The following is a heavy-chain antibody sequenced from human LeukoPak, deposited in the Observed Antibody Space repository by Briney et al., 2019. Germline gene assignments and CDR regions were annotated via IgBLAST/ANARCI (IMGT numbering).Heavy chain of an antibody. V-gene: IGHV3-66*01. CDR3: ARASSDGIIPAATSFDC. D-gene: IGHD2-2*01. CDR2: IYSGGTT. CDR1: GLIVSGDY. J-gene: IGHJ4*02. Sequence: SGGSLRLSCAASGLIVSGDYMSWVRQAPGKGLEWVSVIYSGGTTYYADSVKGRFTISRDNSKNTWNLQMNSLRVEDTAVYYCARASSDGIIPAATSFDCWGQGTLVTVSS.